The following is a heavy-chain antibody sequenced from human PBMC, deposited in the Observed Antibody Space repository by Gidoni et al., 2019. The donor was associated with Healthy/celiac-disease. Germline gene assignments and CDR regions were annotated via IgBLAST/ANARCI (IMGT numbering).Heavy chain of an antibody. CDR1: GFTFSSYA. D-gene: IGHD1-26*01. CDR2: ISYDGSNK. V-gene: IGHV3-30-3*01. J-gene: IGHJ3*02. CDR3: ARPPGGVGADVGEEAFDI. Sequence: QVQLVESGGGVVQPGRSLRLSCAASGFTFSSYAMHWVRQAPGKGLEWVAVISYDGSNKYYADSVKGRFTISRDNSKNTLYLQVNSLRAEDTAVYYCARPPGGVGADVGEEAFDIWGQGTMVTVSS.